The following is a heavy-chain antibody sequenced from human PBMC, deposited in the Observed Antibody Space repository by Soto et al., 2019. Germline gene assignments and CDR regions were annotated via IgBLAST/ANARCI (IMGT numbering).Heavy chain of an antibody. Sequence: GGSLRLSCAASGFTFDDYAMLWVRQAPGKGLEWVSGLSWNSNSIAYADSVKGRFTVSRDNAKNSLYLQMNSLRTEDTAFYYCAKVASGGWDGPLDYWGQGSLVTVSS. CDR2: LSWNSNSI. D-gene: IGHD2-15*01. V-gene: IGHV3-9*01. CDR1: GFTFDDYA. J-gene: IGHJ4*02. CDR3: AKVASGGWDGPLDY.